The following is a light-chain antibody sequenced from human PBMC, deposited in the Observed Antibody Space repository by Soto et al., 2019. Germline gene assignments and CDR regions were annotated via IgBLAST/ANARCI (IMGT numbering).Light chain of an antibody. J-gene: IGLJ1*01. V-gene: IGLV2-14*01. CDR2: EVS. CDR1: SSHVGGYNY. CDR3: SSFTCAYTFV. Sequence: QSALAQPASVSGSPGQSVSISCTGTSSHVGGYNYVSWYQQHPGKAPKLLISEVSIRPSGVSDRFSGSKSGNTASLTISGLQTEDEADYYCSSFTCAYTFVFGSGTKVTVL.